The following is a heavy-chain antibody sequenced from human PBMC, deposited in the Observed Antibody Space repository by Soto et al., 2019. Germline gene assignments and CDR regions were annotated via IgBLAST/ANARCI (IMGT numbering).Heavy chain of an antibody. CDR3: ARDNFKPPLHGDYDNFDY. V-gene: IGHV3-48*03. Sequence: EVQLVESGGGLVQPGGSLRLSCAASGFTFSSYEMNWVRQAPGKGLEWVSYISSSGSTIYYADSVKGRFTISRDNAKNSLYLQMNSLRAEDTAVYYCARDNFKPPLHGDYDNFDYWGQGTLVTVSS. CDR1: GFTFSSYE. CDR2: ISSSGSTI. J-gene: IGHJ4*02. D-gene: IGHD4-17*01.